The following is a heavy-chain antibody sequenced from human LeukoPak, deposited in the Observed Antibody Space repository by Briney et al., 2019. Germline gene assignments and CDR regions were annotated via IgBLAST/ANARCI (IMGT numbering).Heavy chain of an antibody. D-gene: IGHD2-2*01. CDR1: GFTFSSYA. Sequence: GGSLRLSCAASGFTFSSYAMHWVRQAPGKGLEYVSAISSNGGSTYYANSVKGRFTISRDNSQNTLYLQMGSLRAEDMAVYYCARGYCSSTSCLADWGQGTLVTVSS. CDR2: ISSNGGST. V-gene: IGHV3-64*01. J-gene: IGHJ4*02. CDR3: ARGYCSSTSCLAD.